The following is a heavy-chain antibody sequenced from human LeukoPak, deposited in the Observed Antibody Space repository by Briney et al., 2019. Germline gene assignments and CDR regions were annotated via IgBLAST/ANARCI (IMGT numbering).Heavy chain of an antibody. D-gene: IGHD1-1*01. V-gene: IGHV3-23*01. CDR3: AKAAGLTLSTGTELDY. CDR2: ISGSGGST. J-gene: IGHJ4*02. CDR1: GFTFSSYA. Sequence: QAGGSLRLSCAASGFTFSSYAMSWVRQAPGKGLEWVSAISGSGGSTYYADSVKGRFTISRDNSKNTLYLQMNSLRAEDTAVYYCAKAAGLTLSTGTELDYWGQGTLVTVSS.